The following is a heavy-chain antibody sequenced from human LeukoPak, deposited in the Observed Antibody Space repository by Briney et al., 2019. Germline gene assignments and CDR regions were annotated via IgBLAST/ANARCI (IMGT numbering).Heavy chain of an antibody. J-gene: IGHJ6*03. CDR1: GYTFTSYY. D-gene: IGHD3-3*01. Sequence: ASVKVSCKASGYTFTSYYMPLVRQAPAQGLEWMGIINPSGGSTSYAQKFQGRVTMTRDTSTSTVYMELSSLRSEDTAVYYCARVGIRFLEWLSPGGYYYMDVWGKGTTVTVSS. CDR2: INPSGGST. V-gene: IGHV1-46*03. CDR3: ARVGIRFLEWLSPGGYYYMDV.